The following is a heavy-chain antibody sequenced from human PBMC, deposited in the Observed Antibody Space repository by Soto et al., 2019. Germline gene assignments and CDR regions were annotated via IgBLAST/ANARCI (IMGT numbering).Heavy chain of an antibody. CDR2: IRSQANSYAT. V-gene: IGHV3-73*01. CDR1: GFTFSGSA. Sequence: GGSLRLSCAASGFTFSGSAIHWVHQASGKGLEWVGRIRSQANSYATAYAASVEGRFTISRDDSENTAYLQMNSLKTEDTAVYFCARGFYDSRAYYDGWGQGTLVTVSS. J-gene: IGHJ1*01. D-gene: IGHD3-22*01. CDR3: ARGFYDSRAYYDG.